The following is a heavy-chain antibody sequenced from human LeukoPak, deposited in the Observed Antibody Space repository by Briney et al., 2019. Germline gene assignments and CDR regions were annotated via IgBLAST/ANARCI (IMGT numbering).Heavy chain of an antibody. D-gene: IGHD1-26*01. CDR3: AKEYTGTFSPFPSYFDN. CDR2: ISYDGSNK. J-gene: IGHJ4*02. CDR1: GFTFSSYA. V-gene: IGHV3-30*04. Sequence: GRSLRLSCAASGFTFSSYAMHWVRQAPGKGLEWVAVISYDGSNKYYADSVKGRFTISRDNSKNTLYLQMNSLRAEDTAIYYCAKEYTGTFSPFPSYFDNWGQGTLVTVSS.